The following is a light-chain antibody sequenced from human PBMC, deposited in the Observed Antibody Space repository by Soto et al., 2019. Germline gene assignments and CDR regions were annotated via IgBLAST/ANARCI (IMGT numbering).Light chain of an antibody. J-gene: IGKJ1*01. CDR1: QSVRGY. V-gene: IGKV1-39*01. CDR2: GAS. CDR3: QHTFNSPPWT. Sequence: DIQMTQSPSSLSASVGDRVTIACRASQSVRGYLNWYQQKPGKAPRVLISGASNLQSGVPSRFSGSGSGTDFTLTISSLQSEDFASYFCQHTFNSPPWTFGQGTKVDIK.